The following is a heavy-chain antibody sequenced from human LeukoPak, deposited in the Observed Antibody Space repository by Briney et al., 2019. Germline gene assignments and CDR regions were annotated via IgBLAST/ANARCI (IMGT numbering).Heavy chain of an antibody. D-gene: IGHD3-10*01. V-gene: IGHV3-30*04. CDR3: ARDPAQPTMVRGVPDY. CDR2: ISYDGSNK. J-gene: IGHJ4*02. CDR1: GFTFSSYA. Sequence: GGSLRLSCAASGFTFSSYAMHWVRQAPGKGLEWVAVISYDGSNKYYADSVKGRFTISRDNSKNTLYLQMNSLRAEDTAVYYCARDPAQPTMVRGVPDYWGQGTLVTVSS.